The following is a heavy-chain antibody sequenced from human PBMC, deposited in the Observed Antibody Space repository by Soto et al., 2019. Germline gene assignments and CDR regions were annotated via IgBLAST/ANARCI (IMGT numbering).Heavy chain of an antibody. CDR2: ISGYNGNT. D-gene: IGHD2-21*01. V-gene: IGHV1-18*04. CDR3: ARSVFCGGAPACPDMDV. J-gene: IGHJ6*02. CDR1: GYTFTGYY. Sequence: ASVKVSCKASGYTFTGYYMHWVRRAPGQGMEWLGRISGYNGNTNYARTLRGRLTLTTDTSTSTAYMAMRSLTSDDTAVHHCARSVFCGGAPACPDMDVWGQGTTVTVSS.